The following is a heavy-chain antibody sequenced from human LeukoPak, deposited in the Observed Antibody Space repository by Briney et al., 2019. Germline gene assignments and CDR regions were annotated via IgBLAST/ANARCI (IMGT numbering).Heavy chain of an antibody. CDR1: GFTVSSYH. J-gene: IGHJ4*02. CDR3: ARGGGSIDY. V-gene: IGHV3-53*04. CDR2: MYSADTT. D-gene: IGHD2-15*01. Sequence: GGSLRLSCVASGFTVSSYHMTCVRQAPGKGLEWVSVMYSADTTIYADSVRGRITISRHNSKNTLYLQMNSLRAEDTAVYYCARGGGSIDYWGQGTLVTVSS.